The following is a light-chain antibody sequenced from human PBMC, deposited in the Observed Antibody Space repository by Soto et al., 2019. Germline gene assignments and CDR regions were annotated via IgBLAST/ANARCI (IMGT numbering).Light chain of an antibody. CDR2: AAS. J-gene: IGKJ1*01. V-gene: IGKV1-17*01. Sequence: DIQVTQSPSSLSASVGDRVTITCRGSQAIRDDLAWYQEKPGKVPKRLIYAASSLQSGVPSRFSGSGFGTEFTLTISSLQPEDFATYYCLLHNTYPWTFGQGTKVEIK. CDR3: LLHNTYPWT. CDR1: QAIRDD.